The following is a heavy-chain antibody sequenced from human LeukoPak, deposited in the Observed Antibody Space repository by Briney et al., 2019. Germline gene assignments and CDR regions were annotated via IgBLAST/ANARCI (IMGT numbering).Heavy chain of an antibody. D-gene: IGHD4-23*01. CDR1: GGSISSYY. CDR3: ARLKEDYGGNPGHFDY. J-gene: IGHJ4*02. V-gene: IGHV4-59*01. CDR2: IYYSGST. Sequence: SETLSLTCIVSGGSISSYYWSWIRQPPGKGLEWIGYIYYSGSTNYNPSLKSRATISVDTSKSQFSLKLSSVTAADTAVYYCARLKEDYGGNPGHFDYWGQGTLVTVSS.